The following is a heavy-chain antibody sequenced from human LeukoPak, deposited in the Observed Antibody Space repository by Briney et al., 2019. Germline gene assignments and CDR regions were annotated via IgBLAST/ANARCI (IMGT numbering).Heavy chain of an antibody. V-gene: IGHV3-21*01. CDR2: ISSSSSYI. J-gene: IGHJ3*02. Sequence: PSETLSLTCTVSGGSISSYYWNWIRQPPGKGLEWVSSISSSSSYIYYADSVKGRFTISRDNAKNSLYLQMNSLRAEDTAVYYCAREEEDLPDTIFGVVTEPTDAFDIWGQGTMVTVSS. CDR1: GGSISSYY. CDR3: AREEEDLPDTIFGVVTEPTDAFDI. D-gene: IGHD3-3*01.